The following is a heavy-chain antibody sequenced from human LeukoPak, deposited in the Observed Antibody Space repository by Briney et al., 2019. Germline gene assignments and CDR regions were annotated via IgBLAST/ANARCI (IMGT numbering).Heavy chain of an antibody. J-gene: IGHJ4*02. V-gene: IGHV4-34*01. Sequence: SEILSLTCAVYGGSFSGHYWSWICQPPGKGLEWIGEINHSGSTNYNPSLKSRVTISVDTSKNQFSLKLSSVTAADTAVYYCAAIQYPGIAVQLQFDYWGQGTLVTVSS. CDR2: INHSGST. D-gene: IGHD6-19*01. CDR1: GGSFSGHY. CDR3: AAIQYPGIAVQLQFDY.